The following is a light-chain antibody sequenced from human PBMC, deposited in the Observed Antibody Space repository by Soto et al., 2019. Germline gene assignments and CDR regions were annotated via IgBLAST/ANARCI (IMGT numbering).Light chain of an antibody. CDR3: QQYNSYPYT. V-gene: IGKV1-5*01. J-gene: IGKJ2*01. CDR2: DAS. Sequence: DIQMTQSPSTVSASVGDAVTITCRASQSISTWLAWYQQKPGKAPNLLIYDASTLESGGPSGFSGSGSGTEFTLTISSLQPDHSATYYCQQYNSYPYTFGQGTKLEIK. CDR1: QSISTW.